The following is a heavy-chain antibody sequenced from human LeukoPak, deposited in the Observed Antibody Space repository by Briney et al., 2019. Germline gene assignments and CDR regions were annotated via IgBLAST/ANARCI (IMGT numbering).Heavy chain of an antibody. V-gene: IGHV3-30*18. CDR3: AKDFRDGYNHPSYYFDS. D-gene: IGHD5-12*01. Sequence: GGSLRLSCAASGFTFSNYGMHWVRQAPGKGLEWVVVISYDRSSEYYADSVQGRFTVARDNSKNTMYLQMDSLRAEDTAVYYCAKDFRDGYNHPSYYFDSWGQGTLVTVSS. CDR2: ISYDRSSE. J-gene: IGHJ4*02. CDR1: GFTFSNYG.